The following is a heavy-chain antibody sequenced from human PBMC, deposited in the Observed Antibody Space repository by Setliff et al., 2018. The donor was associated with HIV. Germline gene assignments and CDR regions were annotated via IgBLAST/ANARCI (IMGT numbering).Heavy chain of an antibody. CDR2: IYYTGST. Sequence: SETLSLTCTVSGGSINSGHYYWSWIRHHPGKGLEWIGYIYYTGSTYVNPSLKSRVTLSIDTSKNQFSLKLSSVTAADTAVYYCARDRYAGEIDYWGQGTLVTVSS. CDR3: ARDRYAGEIDY. D-gene: IGHD3-10*01. V-gene: IGHV4-31*03. J-gene: IGHJ4*02. CDR1: GGSINSGHYY.